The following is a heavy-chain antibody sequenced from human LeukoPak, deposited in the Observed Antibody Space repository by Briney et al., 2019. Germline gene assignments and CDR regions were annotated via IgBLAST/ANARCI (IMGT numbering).Heavy chain of an antibody. J-gene: IGHJ6*02. V-gene: IGHV4-34*01. CDR3: ARDLLTGRYGMDV. D-gene: IGHD3-9*01. CDR2: INHSGST. CDR1: GGSFSDYY. Sequence: SETLSLTCAVYGGSFSDYYWSWIRQPPGKGLEWIGEINHSGSTNYNPSLKSRVTISVDTSKNQFSLKLSSVTAADTAVYYCARDLLTGRYGMDVWGQGTTVTVSS.